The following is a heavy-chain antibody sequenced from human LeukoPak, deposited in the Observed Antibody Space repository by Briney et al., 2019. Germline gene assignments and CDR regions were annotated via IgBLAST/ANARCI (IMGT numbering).Heavy chain of an antibody. CDR3: ARVGAIPGIDP. CDR2: ISYSATT. CDR1: GFPISSGFS. V-gene: IGHV4-38-2*01. Sequence: PSETLSLTCAVFGFPISSGFSWAWIRQSPGKGLEWIASISYSATTYYKPSLESRLFISADTSNNQFSVRLTSVTAADAAVYYCARVGAIPGIDPRGQGIFVTVSS. J-gene: IGHJ5*02. D-gene: IGHD3-16*01.